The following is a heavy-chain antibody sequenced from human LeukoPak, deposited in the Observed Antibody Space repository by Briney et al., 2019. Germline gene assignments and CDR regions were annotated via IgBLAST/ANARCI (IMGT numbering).Heavy chain of an antibody. D-gene: IGHD5-12*01. CDR1: GFTVSSNY. Sequence: GGSLRFSCAASGFTVSSNYMSWVRQAPGKGLERVSVIYSGGNTYYSDSVKGLFTISRDNSKNTLYLQMNSLRAEDTAVYYCARDPSPLSRGPEYFQHWGHGTLVTVSS. CDR2: IYSGGNT. CDR3: ARDPSPLSRGPEYFQH. J-gene: IGHJ1*01. V-gene: IGHV3-53*01.